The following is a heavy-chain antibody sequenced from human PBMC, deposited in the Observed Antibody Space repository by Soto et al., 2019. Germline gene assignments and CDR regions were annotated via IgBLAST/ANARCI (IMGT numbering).Heavy chain of an antibody. CDR3: ARDTVAGTMLRYFDL. V-gene: IGHV4-59*01. CDR2: IYYSGST. Sequence: QVQLQESGPGLVKPSETLSLTCTVSGGSISSYYWSWIRQPPGKGLEWIGYIYYSGSTNYNPSLTSRVTISVDTSKNQFSLKLSSVTAADTAVYYCARDTVAGTMLRYFDLWGRGTLVTVSS. D-gene: IGHD6-19*01. CDR1: GGSISSYY. J-gene: IGHJ2*01.